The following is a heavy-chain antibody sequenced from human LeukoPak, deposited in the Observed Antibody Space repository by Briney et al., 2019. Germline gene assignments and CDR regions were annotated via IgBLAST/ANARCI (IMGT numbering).Heavy chain of an antibody. CDR2: TKPNSGRT. J-gene: IGHJ4*02. V-gene: IGHV1-2*02. D-gene: IGHD2-15*01. CDR1: GDTFTGNY. Sequence: GASVTVSCKASGDTFTGNYMRWVRQGLGQGLGWVGWTKPNSGRTNYAQTFQGRVSMTRDTSISTAYMELSRLRSDDTAVYFCARDLKSASGSQFVYWGQGTLVTLSS. CDR3: ARDLKSASGSQFVY.